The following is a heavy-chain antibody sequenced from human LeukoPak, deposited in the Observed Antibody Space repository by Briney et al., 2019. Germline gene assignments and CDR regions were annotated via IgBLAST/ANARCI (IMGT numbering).Heavy chain of an antibody. Sequence: GSLRLSCVVSGFNFSNYWMNWVRQAPGKGLGWVANIKHDGSEKYYVDSVKGRFSISRDNAKKSLYLQMNSLRAEDTAVYYCARALSHCLDYWGQGTLVTVSS. D-gene: IGHD3-16*01. CDR2: IKHDGSEK. CDR3: ARALSHCLDY. CDR1: GFNFSNYW. J-gene: IGHJ4*02. V-gene: IGHV3-7*01.